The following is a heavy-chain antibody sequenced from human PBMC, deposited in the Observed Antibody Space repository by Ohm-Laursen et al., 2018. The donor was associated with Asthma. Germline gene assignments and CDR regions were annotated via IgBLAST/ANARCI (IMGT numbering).Heavy chain of an antibody. J-gene: IGHJ1*01. V-gene: IGHV1-2*06. D-gene: IGHD6-13*01. Sequence: ASSVKVSCKASGYIFANYGISWVRQAPGQGLEWMGRIHPNNGDTTYAQNFRGRVTFTRDTSIRIAYMELTSLSSDDTAVYFCARDLGHISNWYTEYFQYWGQGTLVTVSS. CDR3: ARDLGHISNWYTEYFQY. CDR1: GYIFANYG. CDR2: IHPNNGDT.